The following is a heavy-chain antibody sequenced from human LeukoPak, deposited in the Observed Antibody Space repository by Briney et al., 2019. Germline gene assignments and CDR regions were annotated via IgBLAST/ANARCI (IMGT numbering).Heavy chain of an antibody. CDR2: INSDGSGT. Sequence: GGSLRLSCAASGFIFSSYWMHWVRQAPGKGRVWVSRINSDGSGTSYADSVKGRFTISRDNAKNTLYLQMNSLRAEDTAVYYCARDLAQVGFGETLIDYWGQGTLVTVSS. V-gene: IGHV3-74*01. CDR1: GFIFSSYW. CDR3: ARDLAQVGFGETLIDY. J-gene: IGHJ4*02. D-gene: IGHD3-10*01.